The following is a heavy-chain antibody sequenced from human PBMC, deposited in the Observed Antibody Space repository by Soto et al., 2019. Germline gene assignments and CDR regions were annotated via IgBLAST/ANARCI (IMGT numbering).Heavy chain of an antibody. CDR1: GFTFSSYN. J-gene: IGHJ5*02. CDR3: ARGGRISRDHWFDP. CDR2: MSSSGSFI. Sequence: EVQLVESGGGLVKPGGSLRLSCAASGFTFSSYNMNWARQAPGKGLEWVASMSSSGSFIYYADPLKGRFTISRDNAKNVLYLQMNSLKVEDTAVYYCARGGRISRDHWFDPWGQGALVIVSS. V-gene: IGHV3-21*01.